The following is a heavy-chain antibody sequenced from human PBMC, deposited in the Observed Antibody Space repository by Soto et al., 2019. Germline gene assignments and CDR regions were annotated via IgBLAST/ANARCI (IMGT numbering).Heavy chain of an antibody. V-gene: IGHV4-59*01. J-gene: IGHJ6*02. CDR1: GGSISSYY. CDR3: ARDMKVAGIGYHYGMDV. CDR2: IYYSGST. Sequence: SETLSLTCTVSGGSISSYYWSWIRQPPGKGLEWIGYIYYSGSTNYNPSLKSRVTISVDTSKNQFSLKLSSVTAADTAVYYCARDMKVAGIGYHYGMDVWGQGTTVTVSS. D-gene: IGHD6-19*01.